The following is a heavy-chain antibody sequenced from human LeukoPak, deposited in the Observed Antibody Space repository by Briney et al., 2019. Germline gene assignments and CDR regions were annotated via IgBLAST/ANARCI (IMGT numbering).Heavy chain of an antibody. D-gene: IGHD3-3*01. J-gene: IGHJ4*02. CDR1: GYTFISYD. CDR2: MNPNSGNT. CDR3: ARGPLLIVLRFLEWYY. Sequence: ASVKVSCKASGYTFISYDINWLRQATGQRLEWMEWMNPNSGNTGYAQKFQGRVTMTRNTSISTAYMELSSLRSEDTAVYYCARGPLLIVLRFLEWYYWGQGTLVTVSS. V-gene: IGHV1-8*01.